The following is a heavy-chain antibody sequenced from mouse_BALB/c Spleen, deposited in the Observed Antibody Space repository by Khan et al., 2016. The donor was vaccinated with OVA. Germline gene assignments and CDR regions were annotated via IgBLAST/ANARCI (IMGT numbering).Heavy chain of an antibody. CDR1: GYTFTNYG. J-gene: IGHJ1*01. CDR2: INTYTGEP. Sequence: QIQLVQSGPELKKPGETVKISCKASGYTFTNYGMNWVKQAPGMGLKWMGWINTYTGEPTYADDFKGRFAFSLETSASTAYLQINNLKNEDTATYFCARTGGYFDVWGAGTTVTVSS. V-gene: IGHV9-3-1*01. CDR3: ARTGGYFDV. D-gene: IGHD4-1*01.